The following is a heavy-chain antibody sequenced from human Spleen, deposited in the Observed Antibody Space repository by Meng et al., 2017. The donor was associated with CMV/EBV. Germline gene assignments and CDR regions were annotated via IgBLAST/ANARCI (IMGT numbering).Heavy chain of an antibody. V-gene: IGHV3-30-3*01. Sequence: VQLVESGGGGVQPGRSLGPACAASGFTFSSYAMHWVRQAPGKGVEWVAVISYDGSNKYYADSVKGRFTISRDNSKNTLYLQMNSLRAEDTAVYYCARDFWQWLSPLRFDDWGQGTLVTVAS. CDR3: ARDFWQWLSPLRFDD. J-gene: IGHJ4*02. CDR1: GFTFSSYA. CDR2: ISYDGSNK. D-gene: IGHD6-19*01.